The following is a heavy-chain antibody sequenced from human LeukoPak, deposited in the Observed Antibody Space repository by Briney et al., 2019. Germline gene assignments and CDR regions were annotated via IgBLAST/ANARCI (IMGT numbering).Heavy chain of an antibody. D-gene: IGHD3-3*02. CDR2: INHSGST. CDR1: GGSFSGYY. V-gene: IGHV4-34*01. CDR3: ARGAIRRVDAFDI. Sequence: PSETLSLTCAVYGGSFSGYYWSWIRHPPGKGREWMGEINHSGSTNYHPSLKSRVTISVDTSKDQFSLKLSSVTAADTAVYYCARGAIRRVDAFDIWGQGTMVTVSS. J-gene: IGHJ3*02.